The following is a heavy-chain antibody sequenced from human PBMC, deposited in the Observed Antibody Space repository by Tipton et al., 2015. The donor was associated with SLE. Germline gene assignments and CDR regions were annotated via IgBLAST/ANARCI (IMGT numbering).Heavy chain of an antibody. D-gene: IGHD1-26*01. CDR3: AREIDAGGVLLGRFFFDS. Sequence: LRLSCSVSGASISNQYWSWIRQPPGKGLEWIGFVSDSGRAYYNPSLKSRVTISLAASNLQFSLKMTSMSVADSAVYYCAREIDAGGVLLGRFFFDSWGQGILVTVSS. J-gene: IGHJ4*02. CDR2: VSDSGRA. CDR1: GASISNQY. V-gene: IGHV4-59*11.